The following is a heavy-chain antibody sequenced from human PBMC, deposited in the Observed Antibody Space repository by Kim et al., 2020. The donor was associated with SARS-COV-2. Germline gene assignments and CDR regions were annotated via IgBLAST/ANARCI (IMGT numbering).Heavy chain of an antibody. V-gene: IGHV1-2*02. CDR2: INSNSGGT. CDR1: GYTFTGYY. J-gene: IGHJ4*02. D-gene: IGHD3-3*01. Sequence: ASVKVSCKASGYTFTGYYMHWVRQAPGQGLEWMGWINSNSGGTNYAQKFQGRVTMTRDTSISTAYMELSRLRSDDTAVYYCARRESYDFWSGYYPIDYWGQGTLVTVSS. CDR3: ARRESYDFWSGYYPIDY.